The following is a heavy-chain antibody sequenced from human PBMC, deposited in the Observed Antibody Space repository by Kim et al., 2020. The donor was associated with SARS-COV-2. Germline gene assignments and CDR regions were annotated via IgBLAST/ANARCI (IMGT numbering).Heavy chain of an antibody. CDR2: ISSTGSTV. D-gene: IGHD3-3*02. CDR3: ASSISIFDYFGLDL. V-gene: IGHV3-48*01. Sequence: GGSLRLSCAVSGFTFGEYSMHWVRQAPGKGLEWVSYISSTGSTVYYADSVKGRFTVSRDNAKNSLYLQMSSLRGDDTAVYYCASSISIFDYFGLDLWGQGATVTVSS. CDR1: GFTFGEYS. J-gene: IGHJ6*02.